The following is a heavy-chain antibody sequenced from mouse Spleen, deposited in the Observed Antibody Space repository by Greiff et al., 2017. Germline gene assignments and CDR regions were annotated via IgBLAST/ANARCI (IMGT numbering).Heavy chain of an antibody. Sequence: QVQLKESGAELARPGASVKLSCKASGYTFTSYGISWVKQRTGQGLEWIGEIYPRSGNTYYNEKFKGKATLTADKSSSTAYMELRSLTSEDSAVYFCAVGGSSYFDYWGQGTTLTVSS. J-gene: IGHJ2*01. V-gene: IGHV1-81*01. D-gene: IGHD1-1*01. CDR2: IYPRSGNT. CDR1: GYTFTSYG. CDR3: AVGGSSYFDY.